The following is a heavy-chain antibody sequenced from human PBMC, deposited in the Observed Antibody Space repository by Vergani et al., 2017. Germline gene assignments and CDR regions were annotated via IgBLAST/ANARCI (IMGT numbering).Heavy chain of an antibody. CDR2: IYYSGST. D-gene: IGHD6-13*01. V-gene: IGHV4-59*01. CDR1: GGSISSYY. J-gene: IGHJ6*03. CDR3: SRDGQYSSSWYGYYYYYYYMDV. Sequence: QVQLQESGPGLVKPSETLSLTCTVSGGSISSYYWSWIRQPPGKGLEWIGYIYYSGSTNYNPSLKSRVTISVDTSKNQFSLKLSSVTAADTAVYYWSRDGQYSSSWYGYYYYYYYMDVWGKGTTVTVSS.